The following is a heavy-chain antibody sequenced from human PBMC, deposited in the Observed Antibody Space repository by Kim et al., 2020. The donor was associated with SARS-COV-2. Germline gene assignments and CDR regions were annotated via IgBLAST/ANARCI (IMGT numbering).Heavy chain of an antibody. CDR3: VKDSGNGYYGSGGYYRDYYYYGMDP. J-gene: IGHJ6*02. Sequence: GGSLRLSCATSGFTLSSYGMHWVRQAPGKGLEWVALMSYDGTNIDYADSVKGRFTISRANSKNTLYLQMSSLRGEDTAVYYCVKDSGNGYYGSGGYYRDYYYYGMDPWGQGTTVTVSS. V-gene: IGHV3-30*18. CDR2: MSYDGTNI. D-gene: IGHD3-10*01. CDR1: GFTLSSYG.